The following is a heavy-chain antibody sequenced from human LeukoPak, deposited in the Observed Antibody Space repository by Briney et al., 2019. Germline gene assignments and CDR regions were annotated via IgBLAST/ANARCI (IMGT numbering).Heavy chain of an antibody. CDR3: ARDAGELSRDY. CDR2: ISYDGSNE. Sequence: GRSLRLSCAASGFTFSSYVMHWVRQAPGKGLEWVAIISYDGSNEYYADSVKGRFTISRDNAKNSLYLQMNSLRAEDTAVYYCARDAGELSRDYWGQGTLVTVSS. D-gene: IGHD3-10*01. V-gene: IGHV3-30*04. CDR1: GFTFSSYV. J-gene: IGHJ4*02.